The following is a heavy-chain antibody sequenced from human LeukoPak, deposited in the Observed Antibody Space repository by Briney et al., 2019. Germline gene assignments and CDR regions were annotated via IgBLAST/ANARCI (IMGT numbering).Heavy chain of an antibody. J-gene: IGHJ4*02. CDR3: ARLTQYRSSTGCYPGPFDY. V-gene: IGHV5-51*01. Sequence: GESLKISCKDSGYSFTNYWIGWVRQMPGKGLEWMGIIYPGDSDTRYSPSFQGQVTISADKSISTACLQWSSLKASDTAMYFCARLTQYRSSTGCYPGPFDYWGQGTLVTVSS. CDR1: GYSFTNYW. CDR2: IYPGDSDT. D-gene: IGHD2-2*01.